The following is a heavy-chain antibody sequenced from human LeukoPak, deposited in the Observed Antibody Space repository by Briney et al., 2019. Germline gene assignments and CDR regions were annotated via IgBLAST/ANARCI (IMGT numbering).Heavy chain of an antibody. CDR1: GFSLNTNGLG. V-gene: IGHV2-5*02. CDR2: VYWDDDK. J-gene: IGHJ4*02. Sequence: SGPTLMKPTETLTLTCTFSGFSLNTNGLGVGWIRQPPGKALEWLALVYWDDDKRYNPSLMSRLTITKDISKNRVVLTMTNMDPVDTATYFCARRQPQNRIDYWGQGTLVTVSS. CDR3: ARRQPQNRIDY.